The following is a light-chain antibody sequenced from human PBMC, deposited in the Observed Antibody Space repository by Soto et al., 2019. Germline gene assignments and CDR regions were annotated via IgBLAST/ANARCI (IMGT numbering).Light chain of an antibody. V-gene: IGKV2-30*02. Sequence: DVVMTQSPLSLPVTLGQPASISCRSNQSLVHSDGIAYFSWFQQRPGRSPRRLIYKVSNRDSGVPARFSGSGSGTDFTLKISRVEAEDVGIYYCMQGTRWPRTFGQGTKVDIK. CDR2: KVS. J-gene: IGKJ2*01. CDR3: MQGTRWPRT. CDR1: QSLVHSDGIAY.